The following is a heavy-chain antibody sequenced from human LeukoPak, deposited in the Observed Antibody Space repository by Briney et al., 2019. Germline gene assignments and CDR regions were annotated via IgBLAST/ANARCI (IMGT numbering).Heavy chain of an antibody. CDR3: ARDSVVVVAATWANWFDP. Sequence: GASVKVSCKASGYTFTSYAMHWVRQAPGQRLEWMGWINAGNGNTKYSQKFQGRVTITRDTSASTAYMELSSLRSEDTAVYYCARDSVVVVAATWANWFDPWGRGTLVTVSS. CDR1: GYTFTSYA. CDR2: INAGNGNT. D-gene: IGHD2-15*01. J-gene: IGHJ5*02. V-gene: IGHV1-3*01.